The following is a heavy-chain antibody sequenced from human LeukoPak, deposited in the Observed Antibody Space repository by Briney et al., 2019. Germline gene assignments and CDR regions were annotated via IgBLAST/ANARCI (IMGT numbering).Heavy chain of an antibody. CDR3: ARADIVVVPAAIDWFDP. CDR2: IYYSGST. Sequence: SETLSLTSTVSGGSISSYYWSWIRQPPGKGLEWIGYIYYSGSTNYNPSLKSRVTISVDTSKNQFSLKLSSVTAADTAVYYCARADIVVVPAAIDWFDPWGQGTLVTVSS. CDR1: GGSISSYY. V-gene: IGHV4-59*01. D-gene: IGHD2-2*02. J-gene: IGHJ5*02.